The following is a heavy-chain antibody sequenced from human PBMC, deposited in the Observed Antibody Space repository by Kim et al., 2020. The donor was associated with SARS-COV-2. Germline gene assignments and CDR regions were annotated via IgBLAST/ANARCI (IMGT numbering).Heavy chain of an antibody. CDR1: GFKFEDFV. CDR3: TKDVSPYDFSTGFYYYYGMDV. J-gene: IGHJ6*02. D-gene: IGHD3-3*01. V-gene: IGHV3-9*01. Sequence: GGSLRLSCAASGFKFEDFVMHWVRQAPGKGLEWVSSINWSSGTIDYADSVKGRFTISRDNAKNSLYLQMNSLRPEDTALYHCTKDVSPYDFSTGFYYYYGMDVWGQGTSVTVSS. CDR2: INWSSGTI.